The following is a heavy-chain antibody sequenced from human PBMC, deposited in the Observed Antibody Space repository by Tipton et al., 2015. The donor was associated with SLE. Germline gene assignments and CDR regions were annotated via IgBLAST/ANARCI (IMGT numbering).Heavy chain of an antibody. J-gene: IGHJ4*02. CDR2: IYHSGST. CDR1: GYSISSGYH. CDR3: ARGREGVTTSDFDY. D-gene: IGHD4-17*01. Sequence: TLSLTCAVSGYSISSGYHWGWIRQPPGKGLEWIGSIYHSGSTYYNPSLKSRVTISVDTSKNQFFLQLTSVTAADTAVYFCARGREGVTTSDFDYWGQGTLVTVSS. V-gene: IGHV4-38-2*01.